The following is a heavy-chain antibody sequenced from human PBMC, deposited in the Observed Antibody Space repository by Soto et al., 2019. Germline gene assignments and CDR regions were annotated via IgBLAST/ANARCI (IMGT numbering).Heavy chain of an antibody. D-gene: IGHD6-19*01. J-gene: IGHJ4*02. V-gene: IGHV4-39*01. CDR2: ISYSGST. Sequence: KLRETLSLTCTVSGVSISSRDYYWGWIRQPPGEGLEWIGMISYSGSTYYSPSLKSRVTISADTSNNQLSLRLSSVTAADTAVFHCMNYKSGWEYWGQGTVVTVSS. CDR3: MNYKSGWEY. CDR1: GVSISSRDYY.